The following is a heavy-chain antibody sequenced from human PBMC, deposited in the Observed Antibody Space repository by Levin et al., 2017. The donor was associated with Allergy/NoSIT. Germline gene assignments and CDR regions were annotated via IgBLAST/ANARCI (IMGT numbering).Heavy chain of an antibody. D-gene: IGHD3-10*01. CDR3: ARLWFGELYYFDS. Sequence: SETLSLTCTVSGGSISSSSYYWGWIRQPPGKGLEWIGSIYYSGSTYYNPSLKSRVTISVDTSKNQFSLNLSSVTAADTAVYYCARLWFGELYYFDSWGQGTLVTVSS. J-gene: IGHJ4*02. CDR2: IYYSGST. CDR1: GGSISSSSYY. V-gene: IGHV4-39*01.